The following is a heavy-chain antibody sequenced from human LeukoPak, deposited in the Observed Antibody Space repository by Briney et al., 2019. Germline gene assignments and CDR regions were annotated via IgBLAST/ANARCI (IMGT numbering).Heavy chain of an antibody. V-gene: IGHV3-7*03. CDR3: ATELNRPAAYYFDY. CDR1: EFTFSSYW. D-gene: IGHD2-2*01. Sequence: SGGSLRLSCAASEFTFSSYWMSWVRQAPGKGLEWVANIKQDGSEKYYVDSVKGRFTISRDNAKNSLYLQMNSLRAEDTAVYYCATELNRPAAYYFDYWGQGTLVTVSS. J-gene: IGHJ4*02. CDR2: IKQDGSEK.